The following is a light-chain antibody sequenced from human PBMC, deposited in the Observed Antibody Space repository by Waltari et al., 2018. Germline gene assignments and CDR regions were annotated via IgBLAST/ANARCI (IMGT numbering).Light chain of an antibody. Sequence: QSALTQPRSVSGSPGQSVTISCTGTSSDVGGYNYVSWYQQHPGKAPKLMIYDVSKRPSGCPDRCAGSKAGNTASPTISGLQAEDEADYYCCSYAGSYSWVFGGGTKLTVL. CDR3: CSYAGSYSWV. CDR1: SSDVGGYNY. J-gene: IGLJ3*02. V-gene: IGLV2-11*01. CDR2: DVS.